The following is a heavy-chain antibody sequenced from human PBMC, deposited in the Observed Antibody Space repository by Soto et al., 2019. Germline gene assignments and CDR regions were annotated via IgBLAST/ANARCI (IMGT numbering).Heavy chain of an antibody. CDR2: ITGSGDNT. CDR3: AKGGHSSSFYYYGMGV. D-gene: IGHD6-6*01. V-gene: IGHV3-23*01. Sequence: EVQLLESGGGLVQPGGSLRLSCAASGFTFSSYAMSWVRQAPGKGLEWVSGITGSGDNTYYADSVKGRFTISRDNLKNTLYLQMNSLRVEDTAVYYCAKGGHSSSFYYYGMGVWGHGTTVTVSS. CDR1: GFTFSSYA. J-gene: IGHJ6*02.